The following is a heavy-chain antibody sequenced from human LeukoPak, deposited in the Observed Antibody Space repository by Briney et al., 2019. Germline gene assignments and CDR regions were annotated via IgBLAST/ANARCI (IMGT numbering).Heavy chain of an antibody. CDR2: IYHSGST. D-gene: IGHD2-15*01. V-gene: IGHV4-38-2*01. Sequence: PSETLSLTCAVSGYSISSGYYWGWIRQPPGKGLEWIGSIYHSGSTYYNPSLKSRVTISVDTSKNQFSLKLSSVTAADTAVYYCARPDYSGGSCYSVYAFDIWGQGTMVTVSS. J-gene: IGHJ3*02. CDR3: ARPDYSGGSCYSVYAFDI. CDR1: GYSISSGYY.